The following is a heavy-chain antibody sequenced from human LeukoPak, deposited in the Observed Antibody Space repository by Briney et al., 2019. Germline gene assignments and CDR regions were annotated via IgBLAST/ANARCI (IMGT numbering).Heavy chain of an antibody. J-gene: IGHJ4*02. Sequence: SETLSLTCTVSGGSISSSSYYWSWIRQPPGKGLEWSGEINHSGSTNYNPSLKSRVTISVDTSKNQFSLELSSVTAADTAVYYCARGAGYSYGVVDYWGQGTLVTVSS. CDR3: ARGAGYSYGVVDY. D-gene: IGHD5-18*01. CDR1: GGSISSSSYY. V-gene: IGHV4-39*07. CDR2: INHSGST.